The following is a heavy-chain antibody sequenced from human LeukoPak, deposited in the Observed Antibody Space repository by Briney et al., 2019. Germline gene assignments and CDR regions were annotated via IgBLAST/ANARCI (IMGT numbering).Heavy chain of an antibody. V-gene: IGHV3-30*04. J-gene: IGHJ5*02. Sequence: GRSLRLSCAASGFTFSSYAMHWVRQAPGKGLEWVAVISYDGSNKYYADSVKGRFTISRDNSKNTLYLQMNSLRAEDTAVYYCARGYSSRWFSIAVAGGPNWFEPWGQGTLVTVSS. D-gene: IGHD6-13*01. CDR3: ARGYSSRWFSIAVAGGPNWFEP. CDR2: ISYDGSNK. CDR1: GFTFSSYA.